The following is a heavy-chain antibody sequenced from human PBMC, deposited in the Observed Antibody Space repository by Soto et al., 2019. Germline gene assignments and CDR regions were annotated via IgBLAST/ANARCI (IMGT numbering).Heavy chain of an antibody. CDR2: IYYSGST. Sequence: SETLSLTYTVSGGSISSGGYYWRWIRQHPVKGLEWIGYIYYSGSTYYNSSLKSRVTISVDTSKNQFSLKLSSVTAADTAVYYCARVWDSSGPNFVYWGQGTLVTVSS. CDR1: GGSISSGGYY. J-gene: IGHJ4*02. D-gene: IGHD3-22*01. V-gene: IGHV4-31*03. CDR3: ARVWDSSGPNFVY.